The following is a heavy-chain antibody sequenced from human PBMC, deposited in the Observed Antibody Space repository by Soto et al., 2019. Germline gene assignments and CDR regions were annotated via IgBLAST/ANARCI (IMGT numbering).Heavy chain of an antibody. J-gene: IGHJ4*02. CDR2: ISWNSGSI. Sequence: EVQLVESGGGLVQPGRSLRLSCAASGFTFDDYAMHWVRQAPGKGLEGVSGISWNSGSIGYADSVKGRFTISRDNAKNSLYLQMNSLRAEDTALYYCAKDRLMITFGGVIVDWGQGTLVTVSS. CDR1: GFTFDDYA. CDR3: AKDRLMITFGGVIVD. V-gene: IGHV3-9*01. D-gene: IGHD3-16*02.